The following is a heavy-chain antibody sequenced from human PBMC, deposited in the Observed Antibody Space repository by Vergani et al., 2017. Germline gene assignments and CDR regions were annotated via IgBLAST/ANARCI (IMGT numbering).Heavy chain of an antibody. Sequence: QVQLVQSGAEVKKPGSSVKVSCKASGGTFSSYTISWVRQAPGQGLEWMGWISAYNGNTNYAQKLRGRVTMTTDTSTSTAYMELRSLRSDDTAVYYCARGGCSSTSCDSNAYYYYGMDVWGQGTTVTVSS. CDR3: ARGGCSSTSCDSNAYYYYGMDV. D-gene: IGHD2-2*02. V-gene: IGHV1-18*01. CDR1: GGTFSSYT. CDR2: ISAYNGNT. J-gene: IGHJ6*02.